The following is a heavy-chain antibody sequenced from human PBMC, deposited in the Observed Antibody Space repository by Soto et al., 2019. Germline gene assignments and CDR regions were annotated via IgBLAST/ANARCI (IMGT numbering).Heavy chain of an antibody. Sequence: SETLSLTCTVSGGSISTYYWNWIRQTPGKGLEWIGYIHHSGRTNYNPSLRSRVTISVDTSKNQFSLKLTSVTAADSAIYYLSWNFDLWGRGTLVTVSS. V-gene: IGHV4-59*03. J-gene: IGHJ2*01. CDR1: GGSISTYY. CDR2: IHHSGRT. CDR3: SWNFDL.